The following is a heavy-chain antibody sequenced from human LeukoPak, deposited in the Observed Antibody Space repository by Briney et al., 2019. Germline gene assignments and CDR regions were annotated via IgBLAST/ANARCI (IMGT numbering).Heavy chain of an antibody. CDR2: IIPILGIA. D-gene: IGHD6-19*01. CDR1: GGTFSSYA. V-gene: IGHV1-69*04. CDR3: AREPHIAVAGTPDY. J-gene: IGHJ4*02. Sequence: KVSCKASGGTFSSYAISWVRQAPGQGLEWMGRIIPILGIANYAQKFQGRVTITADKSTSTAYMELSSLRSEDTAVYYCAREPHIAVAGTPDYWGQGTLVTVSS.